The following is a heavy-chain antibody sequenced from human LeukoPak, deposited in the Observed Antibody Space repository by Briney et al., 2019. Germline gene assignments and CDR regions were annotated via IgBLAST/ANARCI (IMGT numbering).Heavy chain of an antibody. CDR3: AKDGHYYGSGSYYGDDY. V-gene: IGHV3-74*01. CDR1: GYTFSSYW. CDR2: INSDGSST. Sequence: GGSLRLSCAVSGYTFSSYWMHWVRQAPGKGLVWVSRINSDGSSTNYADSVKGRFTISRDNAKNTLYLQMNSLRAEDTAVYYCAKDGHYYGSGSYYGDDYWGQGTLVTVSS. D-gene: IGHD3-10*01. J-gene: IGHJ4*02.